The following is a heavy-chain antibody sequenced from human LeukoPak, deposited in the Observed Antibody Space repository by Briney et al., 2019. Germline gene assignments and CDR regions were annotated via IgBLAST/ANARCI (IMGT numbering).Heavy chain of an antibody. D-gene: IGHD6-19*01. CDR1: GVSGGSISNYY. CDR2: IYSGNT. Sequence: SETLSLTCTVSGVSGGSISNYYWSWIRQPPGRGLEWIGYIYSGNTNYNPSLKSRVTISLDTSKNQFSLKLSSVTAADTAVYFCARKSSGWFVEWGQGTLVTVSS. V-gene: IGHV4-59*08. CDR3: ARKSSGWFVE. J-gene: IGHJ4*02.